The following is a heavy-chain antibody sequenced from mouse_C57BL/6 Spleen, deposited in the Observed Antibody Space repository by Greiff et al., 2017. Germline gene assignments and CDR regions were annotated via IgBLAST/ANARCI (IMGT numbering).Heavy chain of an antibody. V-gene: IGHV1-18*01. J-gene: IGHJ3*01. CDR2: INPNNGGT. D-gene: IGHD2-12*01. Sequence: VQLQQSGPELVKPGASVKIPCKASGYTFTDYNMDWVKQSHGKSLEWIGDINPNNGGTIYNQKFKGKATLTVDKSASTAYMELRRLTSEDTAVYYCARNHYTPFAYWGQGTLVTVSA. CDR3: ARNHYTPFAY. CDR1: GYTFTDYN.